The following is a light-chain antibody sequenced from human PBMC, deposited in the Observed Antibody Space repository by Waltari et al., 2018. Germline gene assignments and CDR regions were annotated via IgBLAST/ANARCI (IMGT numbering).Light chain of an antibody. CDR3: QQGNSFPLT. J-gene: IGKJ4*01. V-gene: IGKV1-12*01. CDR2: AAS. Sequence: DIKMTQYPPPQSASVGDRVTITCRASHGSSNYLAWYQQKPGKAPKLLIYAASSLLSGVPSRFSGSGSGTDFTLTINSLQPEDSATYYCQQGNSFPLTFGGGTKVQIK. CDR1: HGSSNY.